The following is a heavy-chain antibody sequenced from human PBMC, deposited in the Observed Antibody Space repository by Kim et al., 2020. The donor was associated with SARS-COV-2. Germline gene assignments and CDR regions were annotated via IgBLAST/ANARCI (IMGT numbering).Heavy chain of an antibody. CDR1: GGSISSSSYY. Sequence: SETLSLTCTVSGGSISSSSYYWGWIRQPPGKGLEWIGSIYYSGSTYYNPSLKSRVTISVDTSKNQFSLKLSSVTAADTAVYYCARRSGEQWLVRRGFDICGQGTMVTGSS. CDR3: ARRSGEQWLVRRGFDI. CDR2: IYYSGST. D-gene: IGHD6-19*01. V-gene: IGHV4-39*01. J-gene: IGHJ3*02.